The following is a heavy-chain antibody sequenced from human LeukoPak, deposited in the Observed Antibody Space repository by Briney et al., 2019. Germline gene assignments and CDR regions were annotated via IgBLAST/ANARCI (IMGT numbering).Heavy chain of an antibody. CDR2: IYYSGT. J-gene: IGHJ4*02. Sequence: PSETLSLTCTVSGGSMSSYYWSWIRQSPGKGLECIGYIYYSGTNYNPSLKSRVTISLDTSKNQFSLKLNSVTAADTAVYYCARGQVYFDYWGQGTLVTASS. CDR3: ARGQVYFDY. CDR1: GGSMSSYY. V-gene: IGHV4-59*01.